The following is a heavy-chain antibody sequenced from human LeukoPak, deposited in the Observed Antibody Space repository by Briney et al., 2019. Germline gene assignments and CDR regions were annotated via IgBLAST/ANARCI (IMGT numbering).Heavy chain of an antibody. J-gene: IGHJ6*02. Sequence: PGGSLRLSCTATGFTFSNYWMGWVRQTPEKGLEWVANIKQDGSETVYVDSVKGRFTISRDNAQSSLYLQMNSLRAEDTAVYYCARDPYSSSWSYGMDVWGQGTAVTVSS. CDR1: GFTFSNYW. CDR3: ARDPYSSSWSYGMDV. V-gene: IGHV3-7*05. D-gene: IGHD6-13*01. CDR2: IKQDGSET.